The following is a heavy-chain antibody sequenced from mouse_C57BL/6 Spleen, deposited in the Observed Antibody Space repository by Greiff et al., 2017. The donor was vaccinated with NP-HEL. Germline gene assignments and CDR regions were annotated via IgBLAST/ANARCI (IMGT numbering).Heavy chain of an antibody. Sequence: EVQLQQSGPELVKPGASVKISCKASGYSFTGYYMNWVKQSPEKSLEWIGEINPSTGGTTYNQKFKAKATLTVDKSSSTAYMQLKSLTSEDSAVYYCASTANWDPYYFDYWGQGTTLTVSS. D-gene: IGHD4-1*01. J-gene: IGHJ2*01. CDR2: INPSTGGT. V-gene: IGHV1-42*01. CDR1: GYSFTGYY. CDR3: ASTANWDPYYFDY.